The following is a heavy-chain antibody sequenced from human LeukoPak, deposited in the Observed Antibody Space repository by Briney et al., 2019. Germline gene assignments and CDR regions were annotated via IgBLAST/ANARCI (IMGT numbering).Heavy chain of an antibody. V-gene: IGHV1-8*01. Sequence: ASVKVSCKASEYTFTSYDINWVRQAPGQGLEWMGWMNPNRGNTVYAQKFQGRVTMTRNTSISTAYMELSSLRSEDTALYYCARANMHRGGVPRWFDPWGQGTLVTVSS. D-gene: IGHD3-3*01. J-gene: IGHJ5*02. CDR2: MNPNRGNT. CDR3: ARANMHRGGVPRWFDP. CDR1: EYTFTSYD.